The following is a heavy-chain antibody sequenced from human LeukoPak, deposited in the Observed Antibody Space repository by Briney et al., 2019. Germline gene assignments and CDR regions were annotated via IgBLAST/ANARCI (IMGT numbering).Heavy chain of an antibody. V-gene: IGHV5-51*01. CDR2: IHPGNSET. CDR3: ARRLSSIAASAANDY. J-gene: IGHJ4*02. Sequence: GGSLKISCKGSGCSFSSYWIAWVRQMPGKGLEWMGIIHPGNSETTYNPSFQGQVTMSADKSISTAYLQWSSLEASDTAMYYCARRLSSIAASAANDYWGQGTLVTVSS. CDR1: GCSFSSYW. D-gene: IGHD6-13*01.